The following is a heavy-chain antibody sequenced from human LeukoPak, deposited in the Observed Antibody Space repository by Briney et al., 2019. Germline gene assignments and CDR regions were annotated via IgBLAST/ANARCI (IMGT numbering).Heavy chain of an antibody. CDR1: GFTFSSYW. V-gene: IGHV3-74*01. D-gene: IGHD1-7*01. CDR2: INSDGSST. Sequence: GGSLRLSCAASGFTFSSYWMHWVRQAPGKGLVWVSRINSDGSSTSYADSVKGRFTISRDNSKNTLYLQMNSLRAEDTAVYYCARNNWNYLDYYYYYGMDVWGQGTTVTVSS. CDR3: ARNNWNYLDYYYYYGMDV. J-gene: IGHJ6*02.